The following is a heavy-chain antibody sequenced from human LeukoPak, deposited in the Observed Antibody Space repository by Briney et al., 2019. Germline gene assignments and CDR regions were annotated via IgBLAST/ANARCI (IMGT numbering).Heavy chain of an antibody. CDR3: ARGHLGLSP. J-gene: IGHJ5*02. CDR2: FHNSRTT. Sequence: SETLSLTCTVSGGSISGYSWTWIRQPPGQGLEWIGYFHNSRTTSYNPSLTGRVIISVDTAMDQISLKLNSVTAADTAVYYCARGHLGLSPCGQGTLVTVSS. V-gene: IGHV4-59*01. CDR1: GGSISGYS. D-gene: IGHD3-10*01.